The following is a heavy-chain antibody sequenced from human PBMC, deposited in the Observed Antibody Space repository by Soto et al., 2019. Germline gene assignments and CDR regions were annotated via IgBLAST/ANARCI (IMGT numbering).Heavy chain of an antibody. D-gene: IGHD3-22*01. CDR3: ASYYYDSSGYYYSLDY. CDR1: GGTFSSYA. J-gene: IGHJ4*02. CDR2: IIPIFGTA. Sequence: QVQLVQSGAEVKKPGSSVKVSCKASGGTFSSYAISWVRQAPGQGLEWMGGIIPIFGTANYAQKFQGRVTITAYESTSTAYMELSSLRSEYTAVYYCASYYYDSSGYYYSLDYWGQGTLVTVSS. V-gene: IGHV1-69*01.